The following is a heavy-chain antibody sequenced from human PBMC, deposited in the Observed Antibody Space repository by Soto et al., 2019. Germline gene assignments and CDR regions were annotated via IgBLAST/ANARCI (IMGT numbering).Heavy chain of an antibody. CDR1: GGSFSGYY. J-gene: IGHJ3*02. CDR2: INHSGST. V-gene: IGHV4-34*01. CDR3: ARVRTELGKDAFDI. D-gene: IGHD7-27*01. Sequence: SETLSLTCAVYGGSFSGYYWSWIRQPPGKGLEWIGEINHSGSTNYNPSLKSRVTISVDTSKNQFSLKLSSVTAADTAVYYCARVRTELGKDAFDIWGQGTMVTVSS.